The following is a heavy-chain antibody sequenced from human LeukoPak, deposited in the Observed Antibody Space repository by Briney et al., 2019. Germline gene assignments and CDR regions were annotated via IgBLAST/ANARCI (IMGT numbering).Heavy chain of an antibody. D-gene: IGHD5-18*01. CDR1: GGTFSSYA. Sequence: SVKVSCKASGGTFSSYAISWVRQAPGQGLEWMGGIILIFGTANYAQKFQGRVTITADESTSTAYMELSSLRSEDTAVYYCARDRYSYDPYYFDYWGQGTLVTVSS. CDR3: ARDRYSYDPYYFDY. J-gene: IGHJ4*02. CDR2: IILIFGTA. V-gene: IGHV1-69*01.